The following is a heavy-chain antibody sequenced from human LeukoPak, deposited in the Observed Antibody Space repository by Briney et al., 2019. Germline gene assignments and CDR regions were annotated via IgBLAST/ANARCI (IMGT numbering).Heavy chain of an antibody. CDR2: ITSDIYT. CDR3: ARERDTSMVALDS. J-gene: IGHJ4*02. D-gene: IGHD5-18*01. CDR1: GFTFSSYS. V-gene: IGHV3-21*06. Sequence: PGGSLRLSCAASGFTFSSYSLNWVRQAPGKGLEWVSCITSDIYTYYADSVRGRFPISRDNSQNSVYLVMNSLRAEDTAVYYCARERDTSMVALDSWGQGTLVTVSS.